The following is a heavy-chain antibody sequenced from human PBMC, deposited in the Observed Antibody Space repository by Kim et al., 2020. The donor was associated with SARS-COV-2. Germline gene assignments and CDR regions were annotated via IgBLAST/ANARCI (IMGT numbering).Heavy chain of an antibody. Sequence: GGSLRLSCAASGFTFSNAWMTWVRQAPGKGLDYVGLIKSKSDGGTTDHAAPVKGRFTISRDDSKDTLYLEMNSLKSEDTAVYYCTTPGGAFWGQGTQVTVSS. D-gene: IGHD3-10*01. CDR3: TTPGGAF. CDR1: GFTFSNAW. CDR2: IKSKSDGGTT. J-gene: IGHJ4*02. V-gene: IGHV3-15*01.